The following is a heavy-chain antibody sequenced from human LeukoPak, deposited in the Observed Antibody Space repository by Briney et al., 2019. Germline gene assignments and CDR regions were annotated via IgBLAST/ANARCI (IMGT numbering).Heavy chain of an antibody. Sequence: PGGSLRLSCAASGFTFSNYGMHWVRQAPGKGLVWVSRIDSHGGNINYGDSVKGRFTISRDNAKNTLYLQMNSLRAEDTAVYYCARDYGSLGDYWGQGILVTVSS. CDR2: IDSHGGNI. D-gene: IGHD1-26*01. J-gene: IGHJ4*02. V-gene: IGHV3-74*01. CDR1: GFTFSNYG. CDR3: ARDYGSLGDY.